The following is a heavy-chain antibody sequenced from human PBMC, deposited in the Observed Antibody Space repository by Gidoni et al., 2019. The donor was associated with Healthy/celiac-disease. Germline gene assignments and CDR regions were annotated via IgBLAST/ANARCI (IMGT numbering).Heavy chain of an antibody. J-gene: IGHJ4*02. CDR2: INSDGSST. CDR3: ARMWSYGDYAHFDY. Sequence: EVQLVESGGGLVQPGGSLRLSCAASGFTFSSYWMHWVRQAPGKGLVLVSRINSDGSSTSYADSVKGRFTISRDNAKDTLYLQMNSLRAEDTAVYYCARMWSYGDYAHFDYWGQGTLVTVSS. V-gene: IGHV3-74*01. D-gene: IGHD4-17*01. CDR1: GFTFSSYW.